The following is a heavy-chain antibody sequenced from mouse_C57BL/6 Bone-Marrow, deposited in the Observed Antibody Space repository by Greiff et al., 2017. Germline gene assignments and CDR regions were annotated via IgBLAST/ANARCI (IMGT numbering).Heavy chain of an antibody. CDR2: IYPGDGDT. D-gene: IGHD2-4*01. CDR3: ARWMNYEAWFAY. V-gene: IGHV1-82*01. Sequence: QVQLQQSGPELVKPGASVKISCKASGYAFSSSWMNWVKQRPGKGLEWIGRIYPGDGDTNYNGKFKGKATLTADKSSSTAYMQLSSLTSEDSAVYFCARWMNYEAWFAYWGQGTLVTVSA. J-gene: IGHJ3*01. CDR1: GYAFSSSW.